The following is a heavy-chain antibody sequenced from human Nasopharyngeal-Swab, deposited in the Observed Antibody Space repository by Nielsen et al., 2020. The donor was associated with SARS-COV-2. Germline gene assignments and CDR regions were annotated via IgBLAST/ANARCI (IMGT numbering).Heavy chain of an antibody. Sequence: GESLKISCAASGFTFSSYWMSWVRQAPGKGLEWVAHIKQSGSGQYYVDSVKGRFTISRGNAKNSLSLQMNSLRAEDTAVYYCARYCSTTSCPRGFDYWGQGTLVTVFS. D-gene: IGHD2-2*01. V-gene: IGHV3-7*01. CDR1: GFTFSSYW. CDR3: ARYCSTTSCPRGFDY. CDR2: IKQSGSGQ. J-gene: IGHJ4*02.